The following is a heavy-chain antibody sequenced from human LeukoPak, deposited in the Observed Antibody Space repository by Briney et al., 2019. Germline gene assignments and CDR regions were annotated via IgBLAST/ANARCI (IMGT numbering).Heavy chain of an antibody. CDR3: ARDRTITMIVIDAFDI. D-gene: IGHD3-22*01. Sequence: PSETPSLTCTVSGYSMSSGYYWGWIRQPPERGLEWIGSMYHTGSTHYNPSLKSRVTISVDTSKNQFSLKLSSVTAADTAVYYCARDRTITMIVIDAFDIWGQGTMVTVSS. J-gene: IGHJ3*02. CDR1: GYSMSSGYY. V-gene: IGHV4-38-2*02. CDR2: MYHTGST.